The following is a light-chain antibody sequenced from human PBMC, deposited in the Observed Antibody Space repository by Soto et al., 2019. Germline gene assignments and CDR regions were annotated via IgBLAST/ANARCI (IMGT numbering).Light chain of an antibody. CDR3: QQYDSSPLT. CDR1: QSARSRY. CDR2: GSS. Sequence: EILMTQSPATLSVSPGARATLSCRASQSARSRYLAWYQQKPGQAPRLLIYGSSSRATGIPDRFSGGGSGTDFTLTISRLEPEDFAVYYCQQYDSSPLTFGGGTKVDIK. J-gene: IGKJ4*01. V-gene: IGKV3-20*01.